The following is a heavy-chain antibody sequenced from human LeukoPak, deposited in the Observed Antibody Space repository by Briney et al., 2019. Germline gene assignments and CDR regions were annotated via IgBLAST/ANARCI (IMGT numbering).Heavy chain of an antibody. CDR3: ARDDDGGSDAFDI. J-gene: IGHJ3*02. CDR1: GYTLTELS. V-gene: IGHV1-46*01. D-gene: IGHD3-16*01. CDR2: ISPSGGTR. Sequence: ASVKVSCKVSGYTLTELSMHWVRQAPGKGLEWMGIISPSGGTRSYAQKFQGRVTMTRDTSTSTVYLELSSLRSEDTGVYYCARDDDGGSDAFDIWGQGTMVTVSS.